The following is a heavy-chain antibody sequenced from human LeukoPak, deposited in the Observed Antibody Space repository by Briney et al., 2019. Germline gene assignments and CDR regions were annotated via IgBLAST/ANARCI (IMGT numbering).Heavy chain of an antibody. J-gene: IGHJ4*02. D-gene: IGHD4-11*01. V-gene: IGHV3-48*01. CDR1: GFTFSAYS. Sequence: GGSLRLSCAASGFTFSAYSMNWVRQAPEKGPEWVSYIGSSSSPIYYADSVKGRFTISRDNAKNSLYLQMDSLRAEDTAVYYCARDQAYSFDYWGQGTLVTVSS. CDR3: ARDQAYSFDY. CDR2: IGSSSSPI.